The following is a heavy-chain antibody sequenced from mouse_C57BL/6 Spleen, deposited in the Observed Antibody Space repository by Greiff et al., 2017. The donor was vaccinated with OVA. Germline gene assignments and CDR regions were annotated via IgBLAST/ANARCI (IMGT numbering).Heavy chain of an antibody. D-gene: IGHD4-1*01. CDR3: AREGTGTFAY. CDR1: GSTFTSYW. V-gene: IGHV1-50*01. CDR2: IDPSDSYT. Sequence: QVQLQQPGAELVKPGASVKLSCKASGSTFTSYWMQWVKQRPGQGLEWIGEIDPSDSYTNYNQKFKGKATLTVDTSSSTAYRQLSSLTSEDSAGYYCAREGTGTFAYWGQGTLVTVSA. J-gene: IGHJ3*01.